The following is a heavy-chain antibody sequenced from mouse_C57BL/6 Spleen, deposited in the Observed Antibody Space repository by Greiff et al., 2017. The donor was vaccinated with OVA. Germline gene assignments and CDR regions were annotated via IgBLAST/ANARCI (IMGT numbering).Heavy chain of an antibody. CDR3: ASLYYGNYAMDY. D-gene: IGHD2-1*01. J-gene: IGHJ4*01. CDR1: GYTFTSYG. Sequence: QVQLQQSGAELARPGASVKLSCKASGYTFTSYGISWVKQRTGQGLEWIGEIYPRSGNTYYNEKFKGKATLTADKSSSTAYMELRSLTSEDSAVYFCASLYYGNYAMDYWGQGTSVTVSS. V-gene: IGHV1-81*01. CDR2: IYPRSGNT.